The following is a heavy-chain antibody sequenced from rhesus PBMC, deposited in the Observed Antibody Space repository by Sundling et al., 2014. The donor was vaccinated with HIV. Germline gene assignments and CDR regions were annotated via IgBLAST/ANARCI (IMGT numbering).Heavy chain of an antibody. CDR3: ASDSSGWHHRFDY. CDR1: GSAISSGYG. J-gene: IGHJ4*01. Sequence: QVQLQESGPGLVKPSETLSLTCAVSGSAISSGYGWSWIRQAPGKGLEYIGYISGSSGSTYYNPSLKSRVTISTDTSKNQFSLKVTSVTAADTAVYYCASDSSGWHHRFDYWGQGVLITVSS. D-gene: IGHD2-21*01. V-gene: IGHV4-99*02. CDR2: ISGSSGST.